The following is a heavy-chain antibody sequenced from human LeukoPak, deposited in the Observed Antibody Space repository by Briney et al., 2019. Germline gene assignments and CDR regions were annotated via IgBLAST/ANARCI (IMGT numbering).Heavy chain of an antibody. CDR3: AREGWELPNAFDI. CDR1: GDSVSSNIAA. D-gene: IGHD1-26*01. V-gene: IGHV6-1*01. Sequence: SQTLSLTCAISGDSVSSNIAAWNWIRQSPSRGLEWLGRTYYRSKWYNDYALSGKSRITINPDTSKTQFSLQLNSVTPEDTAVSYCAREGWELPNAFDIWGQGTMVTVSS. CDR2: TYYRSKWYN. J-gene: IGHJ3*02.